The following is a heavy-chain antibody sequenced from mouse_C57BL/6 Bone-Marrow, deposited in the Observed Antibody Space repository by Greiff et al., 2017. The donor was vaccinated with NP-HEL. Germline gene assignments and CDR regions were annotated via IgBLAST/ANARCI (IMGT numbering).Heavy chain of an antibody. CDR3: ARDDKGFAY. CDR1: GYTFTDYY. D-gene: IGHD2-12*01. CDR2: INPYNGGT. V-gene: IGHV1-19*01. Sequence: VQLQQSGPVLVKPGASVKMSCKASGYTFTDYYMNWVKQSPGKSLEWIGVINPYNGGTSYNQKFKGKATLTVDKSSSTAYMELNSLTSEDSAVYYCARDDKGFAYWGQGTLVTVSA. J-gene: IGHJ3*01.